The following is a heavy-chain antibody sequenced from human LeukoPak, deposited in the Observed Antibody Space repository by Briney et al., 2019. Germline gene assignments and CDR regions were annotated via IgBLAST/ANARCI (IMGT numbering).Heavy chain of an antibody. CDR2: IMQDGSDK. CDR3: ATGGGES. Sequence: PGGSLRLSCAASGFTFSNSWMSWVRQAPGKGLEWVAMIMQDGSDKYYVDSVEGRFTISRDNAKNSLYLQMNSLRAEDTSVYYCATGGGESWGQGTLVTVSS. J-gene: IGHJ5*02. CDR1: GFTFSNSW. D-gene: IGHD2-21*01. V-gene: IGHV3-7*01.